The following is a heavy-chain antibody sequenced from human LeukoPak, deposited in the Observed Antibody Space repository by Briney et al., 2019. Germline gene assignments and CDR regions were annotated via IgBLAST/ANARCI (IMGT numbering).Heavy chain of an antibody. CDR2: IIPIFGTA. CDR1: GGTFSSYA. V-gene: IGHV1-69*01. Sequence: GSSVKVSCKASGGTFSSYAISWVRQAPGQGLEWMGGIIPIFGTANYAQKFQGRVTITADESTSTAYMELSSLRSEDTAVYYCAREGKDWNDVRYYYYYMDVWGKGTTVTVSS. CDR3: AREGKDWNDVRYYYYYMDV. J-gene: IGHJ6*03. D-gene: IGHD1-1*01.